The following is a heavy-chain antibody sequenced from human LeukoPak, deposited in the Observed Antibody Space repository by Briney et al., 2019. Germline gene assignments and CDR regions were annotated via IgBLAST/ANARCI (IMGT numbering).Heavy chain of an antibody. D-gene: IGHD6-6*01. Sequence: PGGSLRLSCAASGFTVSSNYMSWVRQAPGKGLEWVSVIYSGGSTYYADSVKGRSTISIDNAKNSLYLQMNSLRAEDTAVYYCAREYSTSSERAFDIWGQGTMVTVSS. CDR1: GFTVSSNY. CDR2: IYSGGST. V-gene: IGHV3-66*01. CDR3: AREYSTSSERAFDI. J-gene: IGHJ3*02.